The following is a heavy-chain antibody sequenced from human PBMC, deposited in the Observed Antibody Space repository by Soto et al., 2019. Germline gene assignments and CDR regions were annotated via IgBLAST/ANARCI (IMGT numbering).Heavy chain of an antibody. CDR2: IYWDDDK. CDR1: GFSLSTSGVG. J-gene: IGHJ4*02. D-gene: IGHD3-10*01. V-gene: IGHV2-5*02. Sequence: QITLKESSPTLEKPTQTLTLTCTFSGFSLSTSGVGVGWIRQPPGKALEWLALIYWDDDKRYSPSLKSRLTITKDTSKNQVVLTLTKLDTVDTATYYCARGGWTTYYSPFFDYWGQGTLVTVSS. CDR3: ARGGWTTYYSPFFDY.